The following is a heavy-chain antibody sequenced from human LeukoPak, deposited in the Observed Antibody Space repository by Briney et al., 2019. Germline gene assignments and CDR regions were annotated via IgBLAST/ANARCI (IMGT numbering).Heavy chain of an antibody. CDR2: IYSGGST. D-gene: IGHD4-23*01. CDR1: GFTLSSNY. Sequence: GGSLRLSCAASGFTLSSNYMSWVRQAPGKGLEWVSVIYSGGSTYYTDSVKGRFTISRDNSKNTLYLQMNSLRAEDTAVYYCARALNYGGPAFDIWGQGTMVTVSS. V-gene: IGHV3-53*01. J-gene: IGHJ3*02. CDR3: ARALNYGGPAFDI.